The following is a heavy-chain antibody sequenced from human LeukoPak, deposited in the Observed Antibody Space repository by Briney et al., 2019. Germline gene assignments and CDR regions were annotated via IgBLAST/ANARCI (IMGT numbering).Heavy chain of an antibody. V-gene: IGHV1-2*02. CDR3: ARDRIPYDSIDY. D-gene: IGHD3-3*01. CDR2: INPNSGGT. Sequence: ASVKVSCKASGYTFTGYYMHWVRQAPGQGLEWMGWINPNSGGTNYAQKFQGRVTMTRDTSISTAYMELSRLRSDDTAVYYCARDRIPYDSIDYWGQGTLVTVSS. CDR1: GYTFTGYY. J-gene: IGHJ4*02.